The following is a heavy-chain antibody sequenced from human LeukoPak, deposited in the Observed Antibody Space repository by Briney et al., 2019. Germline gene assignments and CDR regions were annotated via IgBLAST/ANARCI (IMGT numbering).Heavy chain of an antibody. J-gene: IGHJ4*02. CDR3: ARDRGPKYQLLY. Sequence: ASVKVSCKASGYTFIAYGLSWVRQVPGQGLEWMGWISAYSDHTDYAQKFQDRVTITTDTSTGTAYMELTSLTSDDTAVYYCARDRGPKYQLLYWGQGTLVTVSS. V-gene: IGHV1-18*01. D-gene: IGHD2-2*01. CDR1: GYTFIAYG. CDR2: ISAYSDHT.